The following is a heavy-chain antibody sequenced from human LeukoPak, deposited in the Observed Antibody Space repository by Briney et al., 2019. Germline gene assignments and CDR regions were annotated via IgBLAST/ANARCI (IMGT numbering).Heavy chain of an antibody. V-gene: IGHV3-64D*09. CDR3: RGAAAGTLFDY. Sequence: GGSLRLSCSASGFTFSSYAMHWVRQAPGKGLEYVSAISSNGGSTYYADSVKGRFTISRDNSKNTLYLQMSSLRAEDTAVYYCRGAAAGTLFDYWGQGTLVTVSS. CDR1: GFTFSSYA. D-gene: IGHD6-13*01. J-gene: IGHJ4*02. CDR2: ISSNGGST.